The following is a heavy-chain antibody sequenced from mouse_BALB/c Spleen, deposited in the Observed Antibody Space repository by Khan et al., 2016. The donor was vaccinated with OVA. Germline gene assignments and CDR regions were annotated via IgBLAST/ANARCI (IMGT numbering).Heavy chain of an antibody. Sequence: VQLQESGAELVKPGASVKMSCKASGYTFISYTMHWVKQRPGQGLEWIGYINPSSGYTKYNQKFKDKATLTADKSSSTAYMQLSSLTSEDSAVYYCARKSTRASYWGQGTTLTGSS. CDR2: INPSSGYT. V-gene: IGHV1-4*01. D-gene: IGHD3-1*01. J-gene: IGHJ2*01. CDR3: ARKSTRASY. CDR1: GYTFISYT.